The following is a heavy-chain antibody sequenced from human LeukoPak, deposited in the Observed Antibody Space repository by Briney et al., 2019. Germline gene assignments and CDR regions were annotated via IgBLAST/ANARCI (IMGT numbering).Heavy chain of an antibody. D-gene: IGHD5-24*01. Sequence: GGSLRLSCAASGFTFSSYWMHWVRQAPGKGLVWVSRINSDGSSTSYADSVKGRFTISRDNAKNTLYLQMNSLRAEYTAVYYCAREGGLRWLYGYWGQGTLVTVSS. CDR2: INSDGSST. CDR1: GFTFSSYW. CDR3: AREGGLRWLYGY. J-gene: IGHJ4*02. V-gene: IGHV3-74*01.